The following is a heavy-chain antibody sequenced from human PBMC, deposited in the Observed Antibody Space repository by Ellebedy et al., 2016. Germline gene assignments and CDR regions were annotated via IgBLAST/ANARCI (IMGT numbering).Heavy chain of an antibody. D-gene: IGHD4-23*01. CDR3: ARGLVTGPMWFDY. V-gene: IGHV4-30-2*01. CDR2: IYHSGST. Sequence: LRLSXAVSGGSISSGGYSWSWIRQPPGKGLEWIGYIYHSGSTYYNPSLKSRVTISVDRSKNQFSLKLSSVTAADTAVYYCARGLVTGPMWFDYWGQGTLVTVSS. CDR1: GGSISSGGYS. J-gene: IGHJ4*02.